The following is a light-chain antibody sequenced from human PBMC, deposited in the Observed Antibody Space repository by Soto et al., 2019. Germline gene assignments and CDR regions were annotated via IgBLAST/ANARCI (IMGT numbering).Light chain of an antibody. CDR2: DVS. Sequence: QSALTQPASVSGSPGQSITISCTGTSSDVGGYNYVSWYQQHPGKAPKLMIYDVSNRPSGVSNHFSGSKSGNTASLTISGPQAEDEADYCCSSYTSSTTLYVFGTGTKLTVL. J-gene: IGLJ1*01. V-gene: IGLV2-14*01. CDR3: SSYTSSTTLYV. CDR1: SSDVGGYNY.